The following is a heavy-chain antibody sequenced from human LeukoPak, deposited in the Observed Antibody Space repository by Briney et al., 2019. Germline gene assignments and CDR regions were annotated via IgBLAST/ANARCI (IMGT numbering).Heavy chain of an antibody. CDR2: IYPGDSDT. D-gene: IGHD3-22*01. J-gene: IGHJ4*02. V-gene: IGHV5-51*01. CDR3: VYDSSGYFLGYFDY. CDR1: GCSFTSYW. Sequence: GESLKISCKGSGCSFTSYWIGWVRQMPGKGLEWMGIIYPGDSDTRYSPSFQGQVPISADKSISTAYLQWSSLKASDTAMYYCVYDSSGYFLGYFDYWGQGTLVTVSS.